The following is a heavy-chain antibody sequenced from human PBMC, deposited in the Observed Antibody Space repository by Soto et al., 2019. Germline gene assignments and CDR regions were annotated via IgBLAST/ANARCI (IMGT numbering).Heavy chain of an antibody. D-gene: IGHD2-15*01. V-gene: IGHV4-34*01. CDR1: GGSFSGYY. Sequence: TLSLTCAVYGGSFSGYYWSWIRQPPGKGLEWIGEINHSGSTNCNPSLKSRVTISVDTSKNQFSLKLSSVTVADTAVYYCAGGLESGGYYDYWGQGTLVTVSS. CDR2: INHSGST. CDR3: AGGLESGGYYDY. J-gene: IGHJ4*02.